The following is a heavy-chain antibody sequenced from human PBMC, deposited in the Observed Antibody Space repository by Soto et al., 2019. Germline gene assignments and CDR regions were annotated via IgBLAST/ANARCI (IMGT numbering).Heavy chain of an antibody. CDR2: ISGSGGST. V-gene: IGHV3-23*01. CDR1: GVTFSSYA. D-gene: IGHD3-10*01. J-gene: IGHJ6*04. CDR3: AKEPSGSGVLGFPLDV. Sequence: GGSLRLSCAASGVTFSSYAMSWVRQAPGKGLEWVSAISGSGGSTYYADSVKGRFTISRDNSKNTLYLQMNSLRAEDTAVYYCAKEPSGSGVLGFPLDVWGKGTTVTVSS.